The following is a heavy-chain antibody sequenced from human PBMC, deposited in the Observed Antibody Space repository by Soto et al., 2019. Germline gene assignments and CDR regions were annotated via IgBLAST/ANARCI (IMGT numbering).Heavy chain of an antibody. J-gene: IGHJ4*02. Sequence: EVQLLESGGGLVQPGGSLVLSCAASGFTFSSYAMSWVRQAPGKGLEWVSSISGGGNDAYYADSVKGRFTISRDNSRNTLYLQMNSPRADDTAVHYCARSLFLASTGIEPFDFWGKGTLVTVSS. CDR1: GFTFSSYA. CDR3: ARSLFLASTGIEPFDF. D-gene: IGHD6-13*01. V-gene: IGHV3-23*01. CDR2: ISGGGNDA.